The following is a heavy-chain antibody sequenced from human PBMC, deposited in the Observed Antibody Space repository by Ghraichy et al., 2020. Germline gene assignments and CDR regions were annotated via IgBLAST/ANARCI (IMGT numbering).Heavy chain of an antibody. V-gene: IGHV3-7*03. J-gene: IGHJ2*01. Sequence: GGSLRLSCAASGFTFSSYCMSWVRQAPGKGLEWMANIKQDGSEKYYVDSVKGRFTISRDNAKNSLYLQMNSLRAEDTAVYYCARGRQPRRWYLDLWGRGTLVTVSS. CDR2: IKQDGSEK. D-gene: IGHD6-13*01. CDR1: GFTFSSYC. CDR3: ARGRQPRRWYLDL.